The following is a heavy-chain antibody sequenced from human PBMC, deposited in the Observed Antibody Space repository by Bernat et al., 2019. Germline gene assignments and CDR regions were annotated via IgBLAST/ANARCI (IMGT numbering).Heavy chain of an antibody. CDR2: IWYDATNK. D-gene: IGHD2-15*01. V-gene: IGHV3-33*01. Sequence: QVQLVESGGGVVQPGRSLRLSCAASGFTFSSYGMHWVRQAPGEGLEWVAVIWYDATNKYYAESVKGRFTISRDNSKSTLYLQVNSLGAEDTAVYYCARDKGYCSGVGCYSFGALDIWGQGTMVTVSS. CDR3: ARDKGYCSGVGCYSFGALDI. J-gene: IGHJ3*02. CDR1: GFTFSSYG.